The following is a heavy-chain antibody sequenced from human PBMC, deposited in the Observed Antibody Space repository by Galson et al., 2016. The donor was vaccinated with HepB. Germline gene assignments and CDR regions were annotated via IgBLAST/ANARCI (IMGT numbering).Heavy chain of an antibody. CDR3: GKHGGFDY. CDR2: ITRGDDAT. J-gene: IGHJ4*02. V-gene: IGHV3-23*01. CDR1: GFSFSNSG. D-gene: IGHD3-16*01. Sequence: SLRLSCAASGFSFSNSGMSWVRQAPGRGLEWVSGITRGDDATHYADFVKGRFTISRDNSKNTLYLYMNNLTAGDTAIYYCGKHGGFDYWGQGALVTVSS.